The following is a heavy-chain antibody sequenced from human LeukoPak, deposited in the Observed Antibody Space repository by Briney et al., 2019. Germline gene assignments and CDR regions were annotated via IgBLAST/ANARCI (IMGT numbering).Heavy chain of an antibody. CDR1: GFTVSSNY. D-gene: IGHD3-22*01. V-gene: IGHV3-53*01. CDR2: IYSGGST. Sequence: SGGSLRLSCAASGFTVSSNYMSWVRQAPGKGLEWVSVIYSGGSTYYADSVKGRFTISRDNSKNTLYLQMNSLRAEDTAVYYCARDSGSSGQPFDYWGQGTLVTVSS. CDR3: ARDSGSSGQPFDY. J-gene: IGHJ4*02.